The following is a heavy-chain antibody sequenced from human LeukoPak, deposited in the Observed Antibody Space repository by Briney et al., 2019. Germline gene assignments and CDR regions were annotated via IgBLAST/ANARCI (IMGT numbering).Heavy chain of an antibody. V-gene: IGHV4-59*11. D-gene: IGHD5-18*01. J-gene: IGHJ4*02. CDR1: GGSISSHY. Sequence: SETLSLTCTVSGGSISSHYWSWIRQPPGKGLEWITYLFDSVNTKDNPSLQSRLTLSADTSKNQFSLRLSSVTAADTAVYYCATIKRGSIFGYFDFWGQGIKVTVSS. CDR3: ATIKRGSIFGYFDF. CDR2: LFDSVNT.